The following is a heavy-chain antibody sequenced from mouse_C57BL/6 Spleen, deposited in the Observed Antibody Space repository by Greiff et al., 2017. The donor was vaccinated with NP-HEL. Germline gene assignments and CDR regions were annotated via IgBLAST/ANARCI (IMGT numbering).Heavy chain of an antibody. Sequence: EVQVVESGGGLVKPGGSLKLSCAASGFTFSSYAMSWVRQTPEKRLEWVATISDGGSYTYYPDNVKGRFTISRDNAKNNLYLQMSHLKSEDTAMYYCARGGYGDYDGFDYWGQGTTLTVSS. V-gene: IGHV5-4*01. J-gene: IGHJ2*01. CDR3: ARGGYGDYDGFDY. CDR1: GFTFSSYA. D-gene: IGHD2-4*01. CDR2: ISDGGSYT.